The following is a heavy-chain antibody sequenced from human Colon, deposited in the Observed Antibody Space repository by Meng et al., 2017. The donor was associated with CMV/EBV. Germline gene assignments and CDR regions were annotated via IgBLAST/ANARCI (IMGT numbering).Heavy chain of an antibody. Sequence: SGYTFTGYYMHWVRQAPGQGLEWMGWINPNSGGTNYAQKFQGRVTMTRDTSISTAYMELSRLRSDDTAVYYCAREEWWGSYLKIFDYWGQGTLVTVSS. CDR1: GYTFTGYY. CDR3: AREEWWGSYLKIFDY. D-gene: IGHD1-26*01. V-gene: IGHV1-2*02. J-gene: IGHJ4*02. CDR2: INPNSGGT.